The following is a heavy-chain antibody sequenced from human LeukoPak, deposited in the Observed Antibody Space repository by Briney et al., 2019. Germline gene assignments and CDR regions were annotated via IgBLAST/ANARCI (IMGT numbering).Heavy chain of an antibody. V-gene: IGHV3-66*01. CDR3: ARDRSGYYSDL. J-gene: IGHJ4*02. D-gene: IGHD3-22*01. CDR2: IYSGGST. Sequence: GGSLRLSCAASGFTVSSNYMSWVRQAPGKGLEWVSVIYSGGSTYYADSVKGRFTISRDNSKNTLYLQMNSLRAEDTAVCYCARDRSGYYSDLWGQGTLVTVSS. CDR1: GFTVSSNY.